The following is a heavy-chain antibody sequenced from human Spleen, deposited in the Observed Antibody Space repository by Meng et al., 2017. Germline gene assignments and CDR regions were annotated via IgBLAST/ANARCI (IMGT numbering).Heavy chain of an antibody. CDR3: VRSSAWVRTGFDP. CDR1: GGSISTSGYY. J-gene: IGHJ5*02. Sequence: PQLQESGPGLVRTSEALSLPCRVSGGSISTSGYYWGWIRQPPGKGLEWIGSIGHSGFTYYTPSLKSRVTVSIDTSRNQFSLWLTSVTAADTAVYYCVRSSAWVRTGFDPWGQGTLVTVSS. V-gene: IGHV4-39*01. CDR2: IGHSGFT. D-gene: IGHD6-19*01.